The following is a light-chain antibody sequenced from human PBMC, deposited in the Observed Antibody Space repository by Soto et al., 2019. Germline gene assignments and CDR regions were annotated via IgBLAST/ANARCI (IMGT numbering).Light chain of an antibody. CDR3: QHYGSSPFT. CDR2: GSS. J-gene: IGKJ3*01. CDR1: QSISSNY. V-gene: IGKV3-20*01. Sequence: EIVLTQSPGTLSLSPGERATLSCWASQSISSNYLAWYQQKPGQPPRLLISGSSIRATGIPKRFSGSASGTNFTLTISSLEPEDFAVFYCQHYGSSPFTFGPGTKVDIK.